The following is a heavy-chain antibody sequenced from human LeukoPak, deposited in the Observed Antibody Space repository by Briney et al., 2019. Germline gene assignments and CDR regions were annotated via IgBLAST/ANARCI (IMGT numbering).Heavy chain of an antibody. CDR2: INPSGGST. J-gene: IGHJ6*02. Sequence: ASVKVSCKASGYTFTSYYMHWVRRAPGQGLEWMGIINPSGGSTSYAQKFQGRVTMTRDTSTSTVYMELSSLRSEDTAVYYCASAGDGASYYYYGMDVWGQGTTVTVSS. D-gene: IGHD3-10*01. V-gene: IGHV1-46*01. CDR3: ASAGDGASYYYYGMDV. CDR1: GYTFTSYY.